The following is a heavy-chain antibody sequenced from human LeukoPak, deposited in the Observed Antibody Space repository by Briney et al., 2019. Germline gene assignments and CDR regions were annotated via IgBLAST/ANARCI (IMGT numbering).Heavy chain of an antibody. J-gene: IGHJ4*02. CDR3: TRVRDSSGYNFDY. Sequence: GGSLRLSCAASGFTFCDYAMSWFRQAPGKGLEWVGGIRSKADGRTTEYDASVNGRFTILRDDSNRIAYLLMNSLKTEATAVYYCTRVRDSSGYNFDYWGQGTLVTVSS. CDR1: GFTFCDYA. CDR2: IRSKADGRTT. D-gene: IGHD3-22*01. V-gene: IGHV3-49*03.